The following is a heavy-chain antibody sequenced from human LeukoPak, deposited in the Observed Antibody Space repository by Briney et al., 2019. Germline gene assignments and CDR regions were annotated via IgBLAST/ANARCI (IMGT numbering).Heavy chain of an antibody. Sequence: PGGSLRLSCAASGFTVSSNYMSWVRQAPGKGLEWVSVIYSGGSTYYADSVKGRFTISRDNSKNTLYLQMNSLRAEDTAVYYCARYYDSSGYYDAFDIWGQGTMVTVSS. J-gene: IGHJ3*02. V-gene: IGHV3-53*01. CDR3: ARYYDSSGYYDAFDI. CDR2: IYSGGST. CDR1: GFTVSSNY. D-gene: IGHD3-22*01.